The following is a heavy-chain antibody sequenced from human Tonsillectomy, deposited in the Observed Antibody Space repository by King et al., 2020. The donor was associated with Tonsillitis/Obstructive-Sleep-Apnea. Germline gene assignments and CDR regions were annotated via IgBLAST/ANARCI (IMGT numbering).Heavy chain of an antibody. CDR2: FDPEDGET. Sequence: VQLVESGAEVKKPGASVKVSCKVSGYTLTELSMHWVRQAPGKGLEWMGGFDPEDGETIYAQKFQGRVTMTEDTSTDTAYMELSSLRSEDTAVYYCATAGVVGIGRADYVWGSYRYTGAYWGQGTLVTVSS. CDR3: ATAGVVGIGRADYVWGSYRYTGAY. CDR1: GYTLTELS. D-gene: IGHD3-16*02. V-gene: IGHV1-24*01. J-gene: IGHJ4*02.